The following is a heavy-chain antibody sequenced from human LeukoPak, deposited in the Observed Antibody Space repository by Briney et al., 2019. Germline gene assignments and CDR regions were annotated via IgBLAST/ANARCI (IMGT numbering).Heavy chain of an antibody. Sequence: ASVKVSCKASGGTFSSYTISWVRQAPGQGIEWMGRIIPILGIANYAQKFQGRVTITADKSTSTAYMELSSLRSEDTAVYYCARDYYYGSGSYNWFDPWGQGTLVTVSS. CDR1: GGTFSSYT. V-gene: IGHV1-69*04. D-gene: IGHD3-10*01. CDR2: IIPILGIA. CDR3: ARDYYYGSGSYNWFDP. J-gene: IGHJ5*02.